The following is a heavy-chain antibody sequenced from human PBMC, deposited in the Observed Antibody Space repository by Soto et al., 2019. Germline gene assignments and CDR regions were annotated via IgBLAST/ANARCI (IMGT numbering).Heavy chain of an antibody. D-gene: IGHD4-17*01. V-gene: IGHV3-30*18. CDR3: AKEGGYGDRIADAYYYYGMDV. CDR2: ISHEGSYK. Sequence: PGGSLRLSCEVSGFSFRSFGMHWVRQAPGKGLEWVTVISHEGSYKHYADSVKGRFTISRDDSKNTLYLQMNSLRAEDTAVYYCAKEGGYGDRIADAYYYYGMDVWGQGTTVTVSS. CDR1: GFSFRSFG. J-gene: IGHJ6*02.